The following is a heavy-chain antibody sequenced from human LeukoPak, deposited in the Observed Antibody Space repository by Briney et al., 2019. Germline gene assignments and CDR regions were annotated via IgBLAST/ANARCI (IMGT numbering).Heavy chain of an antibody. Sequence: PGGTLRLSCAASGFTFSSYAMHWVRQAPGKGLEWVAVIWYDGSNKYYADSVKGRFTISRDHSKNTLYLQMKSLRAEDTAVYYCAKAVCSGAGCDRFDYWGQGTLVTVSS. CDR2: IWYDGSNK. CDR1: GFTFSSYA. D-gene: IGHD2-15*01. J-gene: IGHJ4*02. CDR3: AKAVCSGAGCDRFDY. V-gene: IGHV3-33*06.